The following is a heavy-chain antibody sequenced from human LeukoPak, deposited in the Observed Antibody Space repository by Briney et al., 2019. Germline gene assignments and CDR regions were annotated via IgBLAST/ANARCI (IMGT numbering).Heavy chain of an antibody. J-gene: IGHJ4*02. CDR1: GYTFTGYY. CDR3: ARIQRGYSREAGDY. Sequence: GASVKVSCKASGYTFTGYYMHWVRQAPGQGLEWMGWINPNSGGTNYAQKFQGRVTMTRDTSISTAYMELSRLRSDDTAAYCCARIQRGYSREAGDYWGQGTLVTVSS. CDR2: INPNSGGT. D-gene: IGHD5-18*01. V-gene: IGHV1-2*02.